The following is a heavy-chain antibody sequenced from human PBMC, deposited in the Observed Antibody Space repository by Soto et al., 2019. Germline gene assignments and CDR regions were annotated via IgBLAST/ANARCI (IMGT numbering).Heavy chain of an antibody. J-gene: IGHJ3*02. V-gene: IGHV4-39*01. CDR1: GGSISSSSYY. CDR3: AKGGSGSYSNAFDI. Sequence: SETLSLTCTVSGGSISSSSYYWGWIRQPPGKGLEWIGSIYYSGSTYYNPSLKSRVTISVDTSKNQFSLKLSSVTAADTAVYYCAKGGSGSYSNAFDIWGQGTMVTVAS. CDR2: IYYSGST. D-gene: IGHD3-10*01.